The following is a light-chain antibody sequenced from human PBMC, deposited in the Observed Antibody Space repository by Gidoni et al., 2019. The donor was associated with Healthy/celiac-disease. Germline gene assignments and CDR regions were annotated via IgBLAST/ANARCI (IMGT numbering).Light chain of an antibody. Sequence: DIQMTQSPSILAASVGDRVTITCRASQSISTWLAWYQQKPGKAPKLLIYKTSTLASGVPSRFSGSGSGTEFTLTIISLQPDDFATYYCQQYSSYPITFGQGTRLEIK. CDR1: QSISTW. J-gene: IGKJ5*01. CDR3: QQYSSYPIT. V-gene: IGKV1-5*03. CDR2: KTS.